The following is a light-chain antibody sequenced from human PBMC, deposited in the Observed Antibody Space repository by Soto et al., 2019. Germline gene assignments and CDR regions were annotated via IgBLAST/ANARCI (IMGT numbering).Light chain of an antibody. CDR2: AAS. J-gene: IGKJ1*01. CDR3: QQSYSTPRT. Sequence: DIQMTQSPSSLSASVGDRVTITCRASQSISSYLNWYQQKPGKAPKLLLYAASSLQSGVPSRFSGSGSGTAFTIPTISLQPPDFATYYCQQSYSTPRTFGQGTKVEIK. CDR1: QSISSY. V-gene: IGKV1-39*01.